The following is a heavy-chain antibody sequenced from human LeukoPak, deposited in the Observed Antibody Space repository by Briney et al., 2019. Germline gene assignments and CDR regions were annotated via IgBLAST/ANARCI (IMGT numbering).Heavy chain of an antibody. CDR2: IYRSGST. J-gene: IGHJ6*03. Sequence: SETLSLTCSGSNYSISNSLYWGWLRQPPGKGLEWIGSIYRSGSTFYNPSLKNRVTISLDTSKNQFSLKLSSVPAADTAVYFWARGTYGYYRDVWGKGTTVTVSS. D-gene: IGHD4-17*01. CDR3: ARGTYGYYRDV. V-gene: IGHV4-38-2*02. CDR1: NYSISNSLY.